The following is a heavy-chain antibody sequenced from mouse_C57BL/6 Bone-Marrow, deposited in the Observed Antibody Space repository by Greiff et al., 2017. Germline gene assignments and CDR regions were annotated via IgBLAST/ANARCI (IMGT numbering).Heavy chain of an antibody. D-gene: IGHD1-1*01. CDR1: GFTFSDYG. V-gene: IGHV5-17*01. CDR2: ISSGSSTI. CDR3: ARGGTVVATGAMDY. Sequence: EVQGVESGGGLVKPGGSLKLSCAASGFTFSDYGMHWVRQAPEKGLEWVAYISSGSSTIYYADTVTGRFTISRDNVKSTLSLQMTSLRSEGTAMYDCARGGTVVATGAMDYWGQGTSVTVSS. J-gene: IGHJ4*01.